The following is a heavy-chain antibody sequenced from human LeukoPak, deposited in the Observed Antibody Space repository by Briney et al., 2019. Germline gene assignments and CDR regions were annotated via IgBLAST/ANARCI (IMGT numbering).Heavy chain of an antibody. CDR1: GGSFSGYY. V-gene: IGHV4-34*01. J-gene: IGHJ4*02. CDR3: ARGARLLGWFVVGRPPSAYCFDS. D-gene: IGHD3-3*01. Sequence: SETLSLTCAVYGGSFSGYYWSWIRQPPGRGLEWIGEINHSGVTNYNPSLKSRITMSVDTSKNQFALQLNSVTAADSAVYYCARGARLLGWFVVGRPPSAYCFDSWGLGTLVTVSS. CDR2: INHSGVT.